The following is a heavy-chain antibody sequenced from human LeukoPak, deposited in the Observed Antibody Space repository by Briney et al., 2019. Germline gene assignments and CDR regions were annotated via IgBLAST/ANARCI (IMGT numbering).Heavy chain of an antibody. Sequence: GGSLRLSCAASGFTFSNYAMSWVRQAPGKGLEWVSAISGSGGSTYYADSVKGRFTISRDNSKNTLYLQMNSLRAEDTAVYYCAISPRDYYGSGSYGNAFDIWGQGTMVTVSS. CDR3: AISPRDYYGSGSYGNAFDI. CDR2: ISGSGGST. J-gene: IGHJ3*02. D-gene: IGHD3-10*01. V-gene: IGHV3-23*01. CDR1: GFTFSNYA.